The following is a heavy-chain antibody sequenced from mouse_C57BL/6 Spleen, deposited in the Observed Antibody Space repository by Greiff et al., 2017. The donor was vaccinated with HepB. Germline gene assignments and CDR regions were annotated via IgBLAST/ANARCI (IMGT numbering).Heavy chain of an antibody. D-gene: IGHD1-1*01. J-gene: IGHJ4*01. CDR2: IRSKSNNYAT. Sequence: EVKLVESGGGLVQPKGSLKLSCAASGFSFNTYAMNWVRQAPGKGLEWVARIRSKSNNYATYYADSVKDRFTISRDDSESMLYLQMNNLKTEDTAMYYCVRQLGYGSSYYAMDYWGQGTSVTVSS. CDR3: VRQLGYGSSYYAMDY. CDR1: GFSFNTYA. V-gene: IGHV10-1*01.